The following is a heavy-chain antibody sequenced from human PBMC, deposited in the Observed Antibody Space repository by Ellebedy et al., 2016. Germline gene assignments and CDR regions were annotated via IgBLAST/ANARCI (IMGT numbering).Heavy chain of an antibody. CDR3: TRGSTRWSADSGH. J-gene: IGHJ1*01. Sequence: GESLKISXAASGFIFSDYYMSWIRQAPGKGLQWVSHISGSTDYTNYADSLKGRFTISRDNAKNSLYLQLNSLRAKDTAVYYCTRGSTRWSADSGHWGQGTLVTVSS. CDR2: ISGSTDYT. D-gene: IGHD2-15*01. V-gene: IGHV3-11*06. CDR1: GFIFSDYY.